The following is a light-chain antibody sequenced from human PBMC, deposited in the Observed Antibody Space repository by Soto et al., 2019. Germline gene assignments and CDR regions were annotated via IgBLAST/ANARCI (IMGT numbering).Light chain of an antibody. J-gene: IGKJ1*01. Sequence: EIVLTQSPGTLSLSAGERATLSCRASQSVSSNYLAWYQLKHGQAPRLLIYGASSRATGIPDRFSGSGYGTDFNLTISSLDTEDSAVYFCQQYGYSPRTFGQGTKVDIK. V-gene: IGKV3-20*01. CDR1: QSVSSNY. CDR3: QQYGYSPRT. CDR2: GAS.